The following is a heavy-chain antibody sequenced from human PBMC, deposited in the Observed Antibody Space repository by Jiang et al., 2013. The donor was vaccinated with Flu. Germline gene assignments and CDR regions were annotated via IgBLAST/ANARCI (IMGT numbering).Heavy chain of an antibody. D-gene: IGHD3/OR15-3a*01. CDR2: ISGSGGST. V-gene: IGHV3-23*01. Sequence: SAISGSGGSTYYADSVKGRFTISRDNSKNTLYLQMNSLRAEDTAVYYCAKGRFGPYYFDYWGQ. J-gene: IGHJ4*02. CDR3: AKGRFGPYYFDY.